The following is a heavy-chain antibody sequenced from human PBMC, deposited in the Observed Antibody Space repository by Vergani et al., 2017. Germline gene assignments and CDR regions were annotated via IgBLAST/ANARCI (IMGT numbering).Heavy chain of an antibody. V-gene: IGHV3-30*02. CDR1: GFTFNRYG. J-gene: IGHJ4*02. D-gene: IGHD2-15*01. Sequence: QVQLVQSGGGVVQPGGSLRFSCVASGFTFNRYGMQWVRQAPGKGLEWLAYVLFDGSNEYYADSVKGRFIVSRDNSNDALYLQMNSLRTDDTAVYYCARDLAYCHEGSCALWGQGSVVTVSS. CDR3: ARDLAYCHEGSCAL. CDR2: VLFDGSNE.